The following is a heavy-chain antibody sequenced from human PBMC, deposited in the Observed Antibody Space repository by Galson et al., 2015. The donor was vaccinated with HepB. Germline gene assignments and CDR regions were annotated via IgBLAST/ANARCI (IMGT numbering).Heavy chain of an antibody. CDR2: ISYDSSNK. V-gene: IGHV3-30*04. D-gene: IGHD3-3*01. CDR1: GFTFGSSA. CDR3: ARETGGDFWSAYNFDY. Sequence: SLRLSCAASGFTFGSSAMHWVRQAPGKGLEWVAVISYDSSNKHFVDSVKGRFTISRDNSKNTVYLQMNNLRVDDTAVYFCARETGGDFWSAYNFDYWGQGTLVTVSS. J-gene: IGHJ4*02.